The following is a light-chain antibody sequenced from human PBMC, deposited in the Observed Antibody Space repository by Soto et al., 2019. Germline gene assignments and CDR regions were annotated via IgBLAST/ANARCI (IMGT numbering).Light chain of an antibody. CDR2: GAS. Sequence: EIVLAQSPDTLSLSPGERATLSCRASQSISTNYLAWYQQKRGQPPRLLIYGASIRATGIPDRFSGSGSGTDFTLTISRLEPEDFAVYYCHQYDSSPLTFGGGAKVEIK. CDR3: HQYDSSPLT. V-gene: IGKV3-20*01. J-gene: IGKJ4*01. CDR1: QSISTNY.